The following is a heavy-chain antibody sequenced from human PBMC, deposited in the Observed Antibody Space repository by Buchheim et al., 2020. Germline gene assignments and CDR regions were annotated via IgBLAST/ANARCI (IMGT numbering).Heavy chain of an antibody. D-gene: IGHD4-17*01. J-gene: IGHJ4*02. V-gene: IGHV3-30*18. CDR1: GFTFSSYG. Sequence: QVQLVESGGGVVQPGRSLRLSCAASGFTFSSYGMHWVRQAPGKGLEGVAVISYDGSNKYYADSVKVRFTISRDNSKNALSLQMNSLRAEDTAVYYCAKDGRVDGDYVYLKYWGQGTL. CDR2: ISYDGSNK. CDR3: AKDGRVDGDYVYLKY.